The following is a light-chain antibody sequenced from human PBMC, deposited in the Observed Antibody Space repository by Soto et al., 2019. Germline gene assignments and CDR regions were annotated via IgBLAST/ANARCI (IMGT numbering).Light chain of an antibody. J-gene: IGKJ4*01. V-gene: IGKV3-15*01. Sequence: EIVMTQSPATLSVPPGERATLSCRASQSVSSNLAWYQQKPGQAPRLLIYGASTRATGIPARFSGSGSGTESTLTISSLQSEDFAVYYCQQYNNWPLTFGGGTKVDIK. CDR1: QSVSSN. CDR2: GAS. CDR3: QQYNNWPLT.